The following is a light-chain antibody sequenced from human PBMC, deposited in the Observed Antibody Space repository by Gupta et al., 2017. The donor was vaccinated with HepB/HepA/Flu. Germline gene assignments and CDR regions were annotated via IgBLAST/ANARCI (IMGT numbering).Light chain of an antibody. Sequence: SYELTQPPSVSVSPGQTASITCSGDKLGDKYVCWYHRKPGQSPVLLIYQNNRRPAGIPERFSGSNSGNTATLTXSXHQEMDXADYFCQAWESTTYVVFGGGTKLTVL. V-gene: IGLV3-1*01. J-gene: IGLJ2*01. CDR1: KLGDKY. CDR3: QAWESTTYVV. CDR2: QNN.